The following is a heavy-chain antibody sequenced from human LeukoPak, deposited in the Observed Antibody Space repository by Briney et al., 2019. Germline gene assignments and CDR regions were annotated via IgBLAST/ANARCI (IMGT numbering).Heavy chain of an antibody. V-gene: IGHV3-20*04. CDR1: GFTFDDYG. Sequence: PGGSLRLSCAASGFTFDDYGMSWVRQAPGKGLEWVSGINWNGGSTGYADSVKGRFTISRDNAKNSLYLQMNSLRAEDTALYYCARDFYGDYEAHYYYMDVWGKGTTVTVSS. CDR3: ARDFYGDYEAHYYYMDV. J-gene: IGHJ6*03. CDR2: INWNGGST. D-gene: IGHD4-17*01.